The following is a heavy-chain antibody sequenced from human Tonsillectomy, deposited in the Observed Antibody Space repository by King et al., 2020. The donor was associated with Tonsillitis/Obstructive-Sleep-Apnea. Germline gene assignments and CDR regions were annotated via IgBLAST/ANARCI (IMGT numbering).Heavy chain of an antibody. J-gene: IGHJ4*02. D-gene: IGHD4-23*01. Sequence: HVQLVQSGAEVKKPGASVNVSCKASGYTFTDYYMHWVRQAPGLGLEWMGWINPNSGGTNFAQKFQGRITMTRDTSLSTAYMELSRLRSDDTAVYFCAREINSYFDYWGQGTLVTVSS. CDR1: GYTFTDYY. CDR3: AREINSYFDY. V-gene: IGHV1-2*02. CDR2: INPNSGGT.